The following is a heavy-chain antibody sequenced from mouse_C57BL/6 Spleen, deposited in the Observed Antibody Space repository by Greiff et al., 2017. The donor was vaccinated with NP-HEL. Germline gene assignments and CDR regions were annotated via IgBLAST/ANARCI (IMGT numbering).Heavy chain of an antibody. CDR2: INPNNGGT. CDR3: ARSLYYYDRSSCAY. D-gene: IGHD1-1*01. V-gene: IGHV1-18*01. CDR1: GYTFTDYN. Sequence: EVQLQQSGPELVKPGASVKIPCKASGYTFTDYNMDWVKQSHGKSLEWIGDINPNNGGTIYNQKFKGKATLTVDKSSSTAYMELRSLTSEDTAVYYCARSLYYYDRSSCAYWGQGTLVTVSA. J-gene: IGHJ3*01.